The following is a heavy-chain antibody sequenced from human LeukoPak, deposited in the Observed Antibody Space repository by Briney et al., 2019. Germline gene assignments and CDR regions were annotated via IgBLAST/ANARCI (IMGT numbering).Heavy chain of an antibody. CDR3: ATDGGYCSGGSCYPAFDY. CDR1: GYTLTELS. V-gene: IGHV1-24*01. J-gene: IGHJ4*02. CDR2: FDPEDSET. D-gene: IGHD2-15*01. Sequence: ASVKVSCKVSGYTLTELSMHWVRQAPGKGLEWMGGFDPEDSETIYAQKFQGRVTMTEDTSTDTAYMELSSLRSEDTAVYYCATDGGYCSGGSCYPAFDYWGQGTLVTVSS.